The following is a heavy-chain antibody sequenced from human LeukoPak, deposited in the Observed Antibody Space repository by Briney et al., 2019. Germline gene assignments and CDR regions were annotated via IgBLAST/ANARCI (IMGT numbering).Heavy chain of an antibody. CDR1: GFTFSNAW. CDR2: IKSKTDGGTT. J-gene: IGHJ6*03. V-gene: IGHV3-15*01. CDR3: TTDLDGTTGYYYYYYMDV. Sequence: GGSLRLSCAASGFTFSNAWMSWVRQAPGKGLDWVGRIKSKTDGGTTDYAAPVKGRFTISRDDSENTLYLQMNSLKTEDTAVYYCTTDLDGTTGYYYYYYMDVWGKGTTVTVSS. D-gene: IGHD1-7*01.